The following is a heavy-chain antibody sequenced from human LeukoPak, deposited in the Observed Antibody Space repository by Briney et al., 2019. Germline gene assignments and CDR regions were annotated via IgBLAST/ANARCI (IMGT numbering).Heavy chain of an antibody. CDR1: GGSISSYY. J-gene: IGHJ4*02. CDR2: IYYSGST. V-gene: IGHV4-59*01. Sequence: PSETLSLTCTVSGGSISSYYWSWIRQPPGKGLEWIGYIYYSGSTNYNPSLKSRVTISVDTSKNQFSLKLSSVTAADTAVYYCAGVRDYDFWSGPDAYYFDYWGQGTLVTVSS. D-gene: IGHD3-3*01. CDR3: AGVRDYDFWSGPDAYYFDY.